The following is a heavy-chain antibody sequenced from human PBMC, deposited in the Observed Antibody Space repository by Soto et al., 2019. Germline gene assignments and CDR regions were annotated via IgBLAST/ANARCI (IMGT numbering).Heavy chain of an antibody. J-gene: IGHJ4*02. Sequence: SETLSLTCTVSGGSISSSSYYWGWIRQPPGKGLEWFVSIYYRGSTYYNPSLKSRVTISVDTSKNLFSLKLSSVTAADTAVYYCARGLYYYDSSGYYPPALDYWGQGTLVTVSS. CDR1: GGSISSSSYY. CDR2: IYYRGST. CDR3: ARGLYYYDSSGYYPPALDY. D-gene: IGHD3-22*01. V-gene: IGHV4-39*01.